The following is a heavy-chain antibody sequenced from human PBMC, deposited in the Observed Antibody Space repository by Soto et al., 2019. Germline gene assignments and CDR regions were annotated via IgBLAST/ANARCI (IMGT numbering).Heavy chain of an antibody. CDR1: GFTFSSYG. CDR2: ISYDGSNK. J-gene: IGHJ6*02. Sequence: QVQLVEAGGGVVKPGRSLRLSCAASGFTFSSYGMHWVRQAPGRGLEWVAVISYDGSNKYYADSVKGRFTISRDNSKKTLYLQMNSLRAEETAVYYCAKDEWDLPQRYDYYYGMDVCGQGTPVTVSS. D-gene: IGHD1-26*01. CDR3: AKDEWDLPQRYDYYYGMDV. V-gene: IGHV3-30*18.